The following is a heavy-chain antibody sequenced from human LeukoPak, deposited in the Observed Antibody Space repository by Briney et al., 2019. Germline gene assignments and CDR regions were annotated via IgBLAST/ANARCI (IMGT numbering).Heavy chain of an antibody. J-gene: IGHJ2*01. D-gene: IGHD5-18*01. Sequence: SETLSLTCTVSGGSISSYYWSWIRQPPGKGLEWIGYIYYSGSTNYNPSLKSRVTISVDTSKNQFSLKLSSVTAADTAVYYCAHVDTAMGSFDLWGRGTLVTVSS. CDR3: AHVDTAMGSFDL. V-gene: IGHV4-59*08. CDR1: GGSISSYY. CDR2: IYYSGST.